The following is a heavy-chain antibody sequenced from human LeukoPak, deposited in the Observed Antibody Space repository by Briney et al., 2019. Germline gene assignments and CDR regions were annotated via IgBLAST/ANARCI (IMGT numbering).Heavy chain of an antibody. CDR2: FSGSGGST. Sequence: GGSLRLSCAASGFTFNSYGMTWVRQAPGKGLEWVSSFSGSGGSTYYADSVKGRFTISRDNSENTVYLQMNSLRAEDTAVYYCAKGMSWFDPWGQGTLVTVSS. J-gene: IGHJ5*02. CDR3: AKGMSWFDP. CDR1: GFTFNSYG. V-gene: IGHV3-23*01.